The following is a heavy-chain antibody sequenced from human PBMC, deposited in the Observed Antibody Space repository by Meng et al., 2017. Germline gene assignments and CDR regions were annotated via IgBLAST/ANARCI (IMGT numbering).Heavy chain of an antibody. D-gene: IGHD5-24*01. CDR1: GFTFSSYA. CDR3: ARVGMADPPD. Sequence: QVQLVGSGGGVVQPGRSLRLSCAASGFTFSSYAMHWVRQAPGKGLEWVAVISYDGSNKYYADSVKGRFTISRDNSKNTLYLQMNSLRAEDTAVYYCARVGMADPPDWGQGTLVTVSS. V-gene: IGHV3-30*01. CDR2: ISYDGSNK. J-gene: IGHJ4*02.